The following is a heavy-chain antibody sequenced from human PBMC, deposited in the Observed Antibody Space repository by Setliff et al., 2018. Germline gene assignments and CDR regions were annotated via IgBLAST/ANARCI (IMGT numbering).Heavy chain of an antibody. CDR3: ARLVRDIVVVPAPGGDYYYYYGMDV. CDR1: GYRFTSNW. D-gene: IGHD2-2*01. J-gene: IGHJ6*02. Sequence: PGESLKISCKGSGYRFTSNWIGWVRQMPGKGLEWVGVIYPGDSDTRYNPSFRGQVTISADKSISTAYLQWSSLKASDTAMYYCARLVRDIVVVPAPGGDYYYYYGMDVWGQGTTVTVSS. V-gene: IGHV5-51*01. CDR2: IYPGDSDT.